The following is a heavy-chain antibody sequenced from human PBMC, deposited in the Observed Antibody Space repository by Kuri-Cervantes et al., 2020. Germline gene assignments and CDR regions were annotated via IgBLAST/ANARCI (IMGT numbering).Heavy chain of an antibody. D-gene: IGHD6-19*01. CDR1: GFSPSTSGVG. CDR2: IYWDDNK. Sequence: SGPTLVKPTQTLTLTCTFSGFSPSTSGVGVGWIRQPPGKALEWLALIYWDDNKRYSPSLKSRLTITKDTSKNQVVLTMTNMDPVDTATYYCAQNSGTLAGDYFDYWGQGTLVTVSS. V-gene: IGHV2-5*02. CDR3: AQNSGTLAGDYFDY. J-gene: IGHJ4*02.